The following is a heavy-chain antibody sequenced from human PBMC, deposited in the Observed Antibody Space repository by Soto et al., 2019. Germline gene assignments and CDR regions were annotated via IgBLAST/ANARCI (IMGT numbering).Heavy chain of an antibody. V-gene: IGHV1-46*03. D-gene: IGHD3-22*01. CDR1: GYTFTSYY. CDR3: ANLDFITPPANTRYYYRDV. CDR2: INPSGGST. Sequence: ASVKVSCKASGYTFTSYYMHWVRQAPGQGLEWMGIINPSGGSTSYAQKFQGRVTMTRDTSTSTVYMELSSLRSEDTAVYYCANLDFITPPANTRYYYRDVWGKGSTLTVPS. J-gene: IGHJ6*03.